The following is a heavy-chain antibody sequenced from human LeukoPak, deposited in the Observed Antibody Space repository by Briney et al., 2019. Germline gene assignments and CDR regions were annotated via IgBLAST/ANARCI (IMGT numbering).Heavy chain of an antibody. V-gene: IGHV4-4*07. Sequence: SETLSLTCTVSGGSFSIYYWSWIRQPAGKGLEWIGQIMIGGNTDYNPSLKSRLTISLDTSKNQFSLKLNSMTAADTAVYYCARGGYNYGYIYWGQGTLVTVSS. CDR2: IMIGGNT. D-gene: IGHD5-18*01. J-gene: IGHJ4*02. CDR3: ARGGYNYGYIY. CDR1: GGSFSIYY.